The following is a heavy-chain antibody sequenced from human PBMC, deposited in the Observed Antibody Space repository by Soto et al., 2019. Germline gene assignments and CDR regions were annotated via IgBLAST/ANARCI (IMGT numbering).Heavy chain of an antibody. CDR1: GGTFSSYA. Sequence: QVQLVQSGAEVKKPGSSVKVSCKASGGTFSSYAISWVRQAPGQGLEWLGGIIPIFGTANYAQKFQGRVTITADESTSTGYMELSSLRSEDMAVYYCAGKRRYDITDAFDIWGQGTMVTVSS. V-gene: IGHV1-69*01. D-gene: IGHD3-9*01. CDR3: AGKRRYDITDAFDI. CDR2: IIPIFGTA. J-gene: IGHJ3*02.